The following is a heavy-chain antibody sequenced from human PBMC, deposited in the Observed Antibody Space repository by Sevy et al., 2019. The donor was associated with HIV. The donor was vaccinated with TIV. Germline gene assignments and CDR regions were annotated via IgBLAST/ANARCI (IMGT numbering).Heavy chain of an antibody. CDR2: ISAYNGNT. CDR1: GYTFTSYG. V-gene: IGHV1-18*01. J-gene: IGHJ5*02. CDR3: ARDGRYCSGGSCYDWFDP. Sequence: ASLKVSCKASGYTFTSYGISWVRQAPGQGLEWMGWISAYNGNTNYAQKLQGRVTMTTDTSTSTAYMELRSLRSDDTAVYYCARDGRYCSGGSCYDWFDPWGQGTLVTVSS. D-gene: IGHD2-15*01.